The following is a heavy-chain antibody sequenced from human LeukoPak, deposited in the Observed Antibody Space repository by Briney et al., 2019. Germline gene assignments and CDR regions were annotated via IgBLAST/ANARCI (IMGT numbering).Heavy chain of an antibody. J-gene: IGHJ6*02. D-gene: IGHD4-17*01. V-gene: IGHV3-53*01. CDR3: ARDPRTTGKSNYGMDV. CDR1: GITVSSNY. CDR2: IYSGGTT. Sequence: GGSLRLPCAASGITVSSNYMSWVRQPPGKGLEWVSIIYSGGTTYYADSVQGRFTISRDNSKNTVYLQMNSLSVEDTAVYYCARDPRTTGKSNYGMDVWGQGTTVTVSS.